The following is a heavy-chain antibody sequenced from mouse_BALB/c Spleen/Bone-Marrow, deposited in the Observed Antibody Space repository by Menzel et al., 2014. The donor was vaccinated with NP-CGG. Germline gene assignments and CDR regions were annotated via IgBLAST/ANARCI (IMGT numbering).Heavy chain of an antibody. Sequence: VHLVESGPGLVAPSPSLSITCTVSGFSLTSYGVHWVRQPPGKGLEWLGVIWAGGSTNYNSALMSRLSISKDNSKSQVFLKMNSLQTDDTAMYYCARVSSTMITTVFAYWGQGTLVTVSA. CDR1: GFSLTSYG. D-gene: IGHD2-4*01. J-gene: IGHJ3*01. CDR2: IWAGGST. CDR3: ARVSSTMITTVFAY. V-gene: IGHV2-9*02.